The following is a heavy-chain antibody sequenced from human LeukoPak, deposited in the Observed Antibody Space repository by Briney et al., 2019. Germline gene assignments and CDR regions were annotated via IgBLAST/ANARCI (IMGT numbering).Heavy chain of an antibody. CDR1: GYSISSGYY. CDR2: MFHSGST. D-gene: IGHD5-12*01. V-gene: IGHV4-38-2*01. Sequence: SETLSLTYAVSGYSISSGYYWGWIRQPPGKGLEWTGSMFHSGSTYYNPSLKSRVTISVDKSKNHFSLKLSSVTAADTAVYYCARSLSRGYSGFRVSPFDYWGQGTLVTVSS. J-gene: IGHJ4*02. CDR3: ARSLSRGYSGFRVSPFDY.